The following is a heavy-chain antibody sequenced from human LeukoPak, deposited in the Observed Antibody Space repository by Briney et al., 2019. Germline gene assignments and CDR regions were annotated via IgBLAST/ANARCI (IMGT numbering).Heavy chain of an antibody. Sequence: PGRSLRLSCAASGFTFSSYAMHWVRQAPGKGLEYVSAISSNGGSTYYANSVKARFTISRDNSKDTLYLQMGSLRAEDMAVYYCTRNRGGNDPFDIWGHGTMVTVSS. CDR3: TRNRGGNDPFDI. CDR2: ISSNGGST. V-gene: IGHV3-64*01. CDR1: GFTFSSYA. J-gene: IGHJ3*02. D-gene: IGHD4-23*01.